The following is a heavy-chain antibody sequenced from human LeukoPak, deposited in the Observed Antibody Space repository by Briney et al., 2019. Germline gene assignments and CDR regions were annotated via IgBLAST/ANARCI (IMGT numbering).Heavy chain of an antibody. CDR1: GYTFTGYY. J-gene: IGHJ4*02. V-gene: IGHV1-2*06. Sequence: GASVKVSCKASGYTFTGYYMHWVRQAPGQGLEWMGRINPNSGGTNYAQKFQGRVTMTTDTSTSTAYMELRSLRSDDTAVYYCARTPPPRIAVAGTWVDYWGQGTLVTVSS. CDR2: INPNSGGT. CDR3: ARTPPPRIAVAGTWVDY. D-gene: IGHD6-19*01.